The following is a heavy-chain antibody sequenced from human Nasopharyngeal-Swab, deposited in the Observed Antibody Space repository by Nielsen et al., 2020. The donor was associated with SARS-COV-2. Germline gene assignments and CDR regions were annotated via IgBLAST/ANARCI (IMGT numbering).Heavy chain of an antibody. J-gene: IGHJ4*02. D-gene: IGHD1-26*01. CDR1: GFRFSDYF. V-gene: IGHV3-72*01. CDR3: GRDNYYKLDY. Sequence: GESLKISCEASGFRFSDYFMDWVRQAPGKGPERVGRIKKKGDRYTTEYAASVKGRFTISRDDSKSSLYLQMNSLKTEDTAVYYCGRDNYYKLDYWGQGTLVTVSS. CDR2: IKKKGDRYTT.